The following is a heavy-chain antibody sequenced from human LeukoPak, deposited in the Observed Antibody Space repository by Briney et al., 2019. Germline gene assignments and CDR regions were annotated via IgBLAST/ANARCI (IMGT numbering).Heavy chain of an antibody. V-gene: IGHV4-39*07. D-gene: IGHD2-2*01. CDR3: APDPARVVPAARSHFRFDP. CDR1: GGSISSSSYY. Sequence: SETLSLTCTVSGGSISSSSYYWGWIRQPPGKGLEWIGEINHSGSTNYNPSLKSRVTISVDTSKNQFSLKLSSVTAADTAVYYCAPDPARVVPAARSHFRFDPWGQGTLVTVSS. CDR2: INHSGST. J-gene: IGHJ5*02.